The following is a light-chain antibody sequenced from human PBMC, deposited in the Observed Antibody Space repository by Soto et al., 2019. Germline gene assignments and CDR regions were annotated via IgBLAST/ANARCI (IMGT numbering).Light chain of an antibody. CDR3: QQQGT. Sequence: EIVLTQSPGTLSLSPGERATLSCRASRSLSSSYVVWYQQKPGQAPRLLIYAASRSATDIPDRFSGSGSATEYTLTISRLEPEDFAVYYCQQQGTFGQGTKLEIK. V-gene: IGKV3-20*01. CDR2: AAS. J-gene: IGKJ2*01. CDR1: RSLSSSY.